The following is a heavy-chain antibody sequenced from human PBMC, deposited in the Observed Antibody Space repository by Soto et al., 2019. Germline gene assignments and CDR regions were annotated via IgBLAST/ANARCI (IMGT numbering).Heavy chain of an antibody. V-gene: IGHV3-74*03. Sequence: EVQLVESGGGLVQPGGSLRLSCAVSGFTFSRYWMHWFRQDPGNGLVWVSSINTDGTNTQYADSVRGRFTVSRDNAKNTVDLQMISLRGEDTAVYYGAKDLLWGQSDYGGQGTLVVVSS. CDR1: GFTFSRYW. CDR3: AKDLLWGQSDY. J-gene: IGHJ4*02. D-gene: IGHD3-16*01. CDR2: INTDGTNT.